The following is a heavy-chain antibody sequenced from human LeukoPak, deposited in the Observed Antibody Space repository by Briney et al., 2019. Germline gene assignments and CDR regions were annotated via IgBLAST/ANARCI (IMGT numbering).Heavy chain of an antibody. D-gene: IGHD6-19*01. Sequence: ASVKVSCKASGYTFTSCGICWVRQAPGQGPEWMGWVSAYNGNTNYAQKFRGRVTMTTDTSTNTAYMELRSLRYDDTAMYYCARDAPQWRNTFDFWGQGTMITVS. CDR3: ARDAPQWRNTFDF. V-gene: IGHV1-18*01. CDR2: VSAYNGNT. CDR1: GYTFTSCG. J-gene: IGHJ3*01.